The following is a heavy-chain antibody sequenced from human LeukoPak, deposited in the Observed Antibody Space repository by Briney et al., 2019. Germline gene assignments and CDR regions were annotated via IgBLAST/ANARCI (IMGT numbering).Heavy chain of an antibody. CDR1: GFTFSSYS. D-gene: IGHD3-22*01. V-gene: IGHV3-48*04. CDR3: ARRPNYYDSSGYPYGMDV. CDR2: ISGSSSTV. Sequence: GGSLRLSCAASGFTFSSYSMNWVRQAPGKGLEWVSFISGSSSTVSYADSVKGRFTISRDNAKNSLSLQMNSLRVEDTAVYYCARRPNYYDSSGYPYGMDVWGQGTTDTVSS. J-gene: IGHJ6*02.